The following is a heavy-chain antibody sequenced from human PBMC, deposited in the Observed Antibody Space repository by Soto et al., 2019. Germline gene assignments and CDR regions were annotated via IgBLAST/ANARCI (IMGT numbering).Heavy chain of an antibody. J-gene: IGHJ3*02. CDR2: INAGNGNT. D-gene: IGHD3-16*02. V-gene: IGHV1-3*01. CDR3: AREMGRDDYIWGRYRPDAFDI. Sequence: ASVKVSCKASGYTFTSYAMHLVRQAPGQRLEWMGWINAGNGNTKYSQKFQGRVTITRDTSASTAYMELSSLRSEDTAVYYCAREMGRDDYIWGRYRPDAFDIWXQGTMVTVSS. CDR1: GYTFTSYA.